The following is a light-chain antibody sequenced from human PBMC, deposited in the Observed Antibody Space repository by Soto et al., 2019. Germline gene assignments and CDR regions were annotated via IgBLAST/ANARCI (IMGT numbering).Light chain of an antibody. V-gene: IGKV3-20*01. CDR1: ESVSTSY. J-gene: IGKJ3*01. Sequence: EIVLTQSPGTLSLSPGERATLSCRASESVSTSYLAWYQQTPGQAPRLLICGASGRATGIPDRFSVGASGTVFPLTISRLEPEDFALYYCQHYGTSALFGPGTKVDIK. CDR3: QHYGTSAL. CDR2: GAS.